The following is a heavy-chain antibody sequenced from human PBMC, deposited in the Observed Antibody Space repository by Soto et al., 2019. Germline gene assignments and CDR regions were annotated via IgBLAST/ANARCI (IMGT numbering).Heavy chain of an antibody. CDR1: GFTLSGRS. V-gene: IGHV3-74*01. CDR3: ARGLFGPDV. J-gene: IGHJ6*04. Sequence: EVQLVESGGGLVQPGGSLRLSCAASGFTLSGRSMHWVRQAPGKGLVWVSGIDNAGTDSTYADSVKGRFTSSRDNAKNMLYLQMNSLRVEDTAVYYCARGLFGPDVWCKGTTVTVSS. CDR2: IDNAGTDS. D-gene: IGHD3-10*02.